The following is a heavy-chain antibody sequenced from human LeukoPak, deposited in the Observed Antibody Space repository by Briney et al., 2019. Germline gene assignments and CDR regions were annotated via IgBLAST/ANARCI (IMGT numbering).Heavy chain of an antibody. V-gene: IGHV4-4*07. CDR2: IYTTGNT. J-gene: IGHJ4*02. CDR3: ARGFGYYYGSGRDFFDY. D-gene: IGHD3-10*01. Sequence: SETLSLTCTVSRGSISNFYWSWIRQPAGKGLEWIGRIYTTGNTNYSPSLKSRVTMSVNTSKNQFSLRLTSVTAADTAVYYCARGFGYYYGSGRDFFDYWGQGTLVTVSS. CDR1: RGSISNFY.